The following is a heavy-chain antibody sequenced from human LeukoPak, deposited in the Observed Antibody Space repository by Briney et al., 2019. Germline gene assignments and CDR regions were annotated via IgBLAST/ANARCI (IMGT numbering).Heavy chain of an antibody. Sequence: GGSLRLSCAASGFTFSSYGMHWVRQAPGKGLEWVAVISYDGSNKYYADSVKGRFTISRDNSKNTLFLQMNSLRAEDTAVYYCAKEASRGYSFAYTPIEKPYYFDYWGQGTLVTVSS. CDR3: AKEASRGYSFAYTPIEKPYYFDY. CDR2: ISYDGSNK. V-gene: IGHV3-30*18. D-gene: IGHD5-18*01. CDR1: GFTFSSYG. J-gene: IGHJ4*02.